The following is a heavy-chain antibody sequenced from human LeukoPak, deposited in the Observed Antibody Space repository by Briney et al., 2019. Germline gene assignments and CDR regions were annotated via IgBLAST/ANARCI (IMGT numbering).Heavy chain of an antibody. V-gene: IGHV1-69*04. J-gene: IGHJ4*02. CDR2: IIPILGIA. CDR1: GGTFSSYA. Sequence: ASVKVSCKASGGTFSSYAISWVRQAPGQGLEWMGRIIPILGIANYAQKFQGRVTITADKFTSTAYMELSSLRSEDTAVYYCARDSGYSSSWPDYWGQGTLVTVSS. D-gene: IGHD6-13*01. CDR3: ARDSGYSSSWPDY.